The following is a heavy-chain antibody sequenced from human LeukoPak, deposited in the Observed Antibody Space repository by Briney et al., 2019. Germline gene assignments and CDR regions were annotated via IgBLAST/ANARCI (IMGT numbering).Heavy chain of an antibody. V-gene: IGHV4-34*01. CDR1: GGSLSGYF. CDR3: ARNFDL. Sequence: SETLSLTCAVYGGSLSGYFWSWIRQPTGKGLEWIGEINHSGGTNHNPPLKSRVTLSLDTSKNQFSLKLTSVTAADTAVYYCARNFDLWGRGTLLTVSS. CDR2: INHSGGT. J-gene: IGHJ2*01.